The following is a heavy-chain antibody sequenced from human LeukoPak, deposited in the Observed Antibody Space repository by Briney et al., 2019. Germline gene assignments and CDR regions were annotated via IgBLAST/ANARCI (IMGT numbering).Heavy chain of an antibody. J-gene: IGHJ4*02. CDR2: IYYSGST. D-gene: IGHD1-7*01. V-gene: IGHV4-59*01. CDR1: GGSISSYY. Sequence: PSETLSLTCTVSGGSISSYYWSWIRQPPGKGLEWIGYIYYSGSTNYTPSLKSRVTISVDTSKNQFSLKLSSVTAADTAVYYCAGYNWNYDFVVYWGQGPLVTVSS. CDR3: AGYNWNYDFVVY.